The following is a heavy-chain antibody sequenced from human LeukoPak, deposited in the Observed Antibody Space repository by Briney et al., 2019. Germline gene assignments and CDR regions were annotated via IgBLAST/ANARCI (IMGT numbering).Heavy chain of an antibody. CDR3: ARHGGLDTAMATTFDY. V-gene: IGHV5-51*01. Sequence: GESLKISCKGSGYSFTGYWIGWVRQMPGKGLEWMGIIYPGDSDTRYSPSFQGQVTISADKSISTAYLQWSSLKASDTAMYYCARHGGLDTAMATTFDYWGQGTLVTVSS. CDR2: IYPGDSDT. D-gene: IGHD5-18*01. CDR1: GYSFTGYW. J-gene: IGHJ4*02.